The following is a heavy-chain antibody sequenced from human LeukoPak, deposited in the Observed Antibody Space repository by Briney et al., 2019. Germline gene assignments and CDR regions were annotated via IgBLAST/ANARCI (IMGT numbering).Heavy chain of an antibody. Sequence: ASVKVSCKASGYTFTSYDINWVRQATGQGLEWMGWMNPNSGNTGYAQKFQGRVTMTRNTSISTAYMELSSLRSEDTAAYYCARGWLLSNYYYGMDVWGQGTTVTVSS. CDR3: ARGWLLSNYYYGMDV. CDR2: MNPNSGNT. J-gene: IGHJ6*02. CDR1: GYTFTSYD. D-gene: IGHD3-9*01. V-gene: IGHV1-8*01.